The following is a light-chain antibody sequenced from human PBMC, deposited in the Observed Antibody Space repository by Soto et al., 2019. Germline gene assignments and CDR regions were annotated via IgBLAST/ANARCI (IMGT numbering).Light chain of an antibody. J-gene: IGKJ1*01. V-gene: IGKV1-8*01. CDR3: QQYYGFPRT. CDR2: AAS. CDR1: QGISGY. Sequence: AIRMTQSPSSFSASAGDRVTITCRASQGISGYLAWYQQKPGKAPKLLIYAASTLESGVPSRFSGSGSGTEFTLTISGLQSEDLATYYCQQYYGFPRTFGQGTKVDIK.